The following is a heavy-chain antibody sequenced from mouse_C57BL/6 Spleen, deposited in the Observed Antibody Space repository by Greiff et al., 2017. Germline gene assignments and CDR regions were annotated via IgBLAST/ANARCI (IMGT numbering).Heavy chain of an antibody. D-gene: IGHD5-1*01. Sequence: QVQLKQPGAELVRPGSSVKMSCKASGYTFTSYWMHWVKQRPIQGLEWIGNIDPSDSETHYNQKFKNKATLTVDKSSSTAYMQLSSLTSEDSAVYYCAIQSTKLYRSCFAYWGQGTLVTFSA. V-gene: IGHV1-52*01. CDR3: AIQSTKLYRSCFAY. J-gene: IGHJ3*01. CDR2: IDPSDSET. CDR1: GYTFTSYW.